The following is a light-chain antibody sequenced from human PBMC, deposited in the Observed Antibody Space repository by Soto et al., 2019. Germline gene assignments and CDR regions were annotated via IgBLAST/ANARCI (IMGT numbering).Light chain of an antibody. CDR3: SSYAGSNNYV. CDR2: EAS. Sequence: QSVLTQPPSVSGSPGQSVTISCTGTSTDFVTYNRVSWYQQPPGTAPKLIVYEASNRPSGVPDRLSGSKSGNTASLTVSGLQAEDEADYYCSSYAGSNNYVFGTGTKVTVL. V-gene: IGLV2-18*02. CDR1: STDFVTYNR. J-gene: IGLJ1*01.